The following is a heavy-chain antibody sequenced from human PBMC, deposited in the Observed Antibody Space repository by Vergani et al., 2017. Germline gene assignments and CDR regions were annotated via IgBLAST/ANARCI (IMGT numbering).Heavy chain of an antibody. CDR3: ARGNYARGDQRDDY. J-gene: IGHJ4*02. V-gene: IGHV4-61*02. Sequence: QVQLQESGPGLVKPSQTLSLTCTVSGVSISSGTYYWSWIRQPAGKGLEWIGRIYTSGSTNYNPSLKNRVTILVDTSTNQFSLRLRAVTAADTALYYCARGNYARGDQRDDYWGQGTLVTVSS. CDR1: GVSISSGTYY. D-gene: IGHD3-16*01. CDR2: IYTSGST.